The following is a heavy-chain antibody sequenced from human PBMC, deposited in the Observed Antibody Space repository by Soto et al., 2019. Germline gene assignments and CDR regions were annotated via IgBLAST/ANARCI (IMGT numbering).Heavy chain of an antibody. CDR3: ARGIAAAGSPTPLDYYYYGMDV. J-gene: IGHJ6*02. D-gene: IGHD6-13*01. Sequence: QVQLVQSGAEVKKPGASVKVSCKASGYTFTSYDINWVRQATGQGLEWMGWMNPNSGNTGYAQKFQGRVTMTRNTPISTGYMELSSLRSEDTAVYYCARGIAAAGSPTPLDYYYYGMDVWGQGTTVTVSS. CDR2: MNPNSGNT. V-gene: IGHV1-8*01. CDR1: GYTFTSYD.